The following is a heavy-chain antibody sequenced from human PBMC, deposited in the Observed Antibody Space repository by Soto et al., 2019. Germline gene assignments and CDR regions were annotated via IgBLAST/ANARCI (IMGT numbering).Heavy chain of an antibody. J-gene: IGHJ4*02. CDR3: AKTPISYCSSTSCYRYFDY. CDR2: INRDGSST. D-gene: IGHD2-2*01. V-gene: IGHV3-74*01. CDR1: GFSFSSHW. Sequence: EVQLVEAGGGLVQPGGSLRLSCAASGFSFSSHWMHWIRQAPEKGLVWVSHINRDGSSTAYADSVKGRFTISRDNAKHTLYLQMDSLRADDTAVYYCAKTPISYCSSTSCYRYFDYWGRGTLVTVSS.